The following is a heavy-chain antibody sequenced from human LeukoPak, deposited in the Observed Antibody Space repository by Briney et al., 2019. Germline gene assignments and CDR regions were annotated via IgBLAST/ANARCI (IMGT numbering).Heavy chain of an antibody. J-gene: IGHJ5*02. D-gene: IGHD3-22*01. CDR1: GGSISSADYY. Sequence: SETLSLTCTVSGGSISSADYYWSWFRQPPGKGLEWIGSIYYSGSTYYNPSLKSRVTISVDTSKNQFSLKLSSVTAADTAVYYCARTQTDSSGYYYAFPFDPWGQGTLVTVSS. V-gene: IGHV4-39*01. CDR2: IYYSGST. CDR3: ARTQTDSSGYYYAFPFDP.